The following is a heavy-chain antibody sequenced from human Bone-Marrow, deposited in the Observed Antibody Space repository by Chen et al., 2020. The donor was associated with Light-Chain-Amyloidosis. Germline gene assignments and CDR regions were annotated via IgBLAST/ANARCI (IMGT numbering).Heavy chain of an antibody. Sequence: QVQLQESGPGLVKPSETLSLTCTVSGGSVSSGTYYWSWIRQPPGKGLEWIGYIYYLGSTNYNPSLKSRVTISVDTSKNQFSLKLSSVTAADTAVYYCARVSGYSYAYYFDYWGQGTLVTVSS. CDR3: ARVSGYSYAYYFDY. V-gene: IGHV4-61*01. D-gene: IGHD5-18*01. J-gene: IGHJ4*02. CDR2: IYYLGST. CDR1: GGSVSSGTYY.